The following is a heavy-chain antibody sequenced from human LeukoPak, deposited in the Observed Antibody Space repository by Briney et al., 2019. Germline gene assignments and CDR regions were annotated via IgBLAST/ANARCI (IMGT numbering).Heavy chain of an antibody. V-gene: IGHV5-51*01. Sequence: GESLKISCKGSGYSFTNYWIVWVRQMPGKGLEWMGIIYPGDSDTRYSPSLQGQVTISADKSISTAYLQWSSLKASDTAMYYCARSLTQGTTTFGIWGQGTMVTVSS. CDR1: GYSFTNYW. CDR3: ARSLTQGTTTFGI. J-gene: IGHJ3*02. D-gene: IGHD1-26*01. CDR2: IYPGDSDT.